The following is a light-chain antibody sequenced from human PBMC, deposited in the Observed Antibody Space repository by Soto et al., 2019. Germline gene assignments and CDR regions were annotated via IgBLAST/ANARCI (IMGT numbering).Light chain of an antibody. Sequence: DTQMTQSPSSVSASVGDRVTISCRASQDIHTWLAWYQQKPGKAPNLLIYGASILQSGVPSRFSGRGSGTDFTLTISSLQPEDSATYYCQQANIFPFTFGPGTKVDV. CDR2: GAS. CDR3: QQANIFPFT. V-gene: IGKV1-12*01. J-gene: IGKJ3*01. CDR1: QDIHTW.